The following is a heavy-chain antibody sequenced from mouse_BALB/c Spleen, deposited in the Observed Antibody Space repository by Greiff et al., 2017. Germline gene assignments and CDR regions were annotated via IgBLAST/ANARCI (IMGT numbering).Heavy chain of an antibody. J-gene: IGHJ4*01. CDR3: ARGIHYYGSSPYYAMDY. CDR2: INPYNDGT. CDR1: GYTFTSYV. D-gene: IGHD1-1*01. V-gene: IGHV1-14*01. Sequence: EVQLQQSGPELVKPGASVKMSCKASGYTFTSYVMHWVKQKPGQGLEWIGYINPYNDGTKYNEKFKGKATLTSDKSSSTAYMELSSLTSEDSAVYYCARGIHYYGSSPYYAMDYWGQGTSVTVSS.